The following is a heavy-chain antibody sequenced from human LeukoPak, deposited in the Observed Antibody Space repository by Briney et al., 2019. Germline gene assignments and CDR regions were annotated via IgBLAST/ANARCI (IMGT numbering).Heavy chain of an antibody. J-gene: IGHJ4*02. CDR2: IKSDGSVT. Sequence: GGSLRLSCAASGFTFSSYWMHWVRQAPGEELVWVSRIKSDGSVTWYADSVKGRFTISRDNAKNMLYLQMNSLRDEDTAVYFCARDHDAVGTTIDHWGQGTLVTVSS. CDR1: GFTFSSYW. V-gene: IGHV3-74*01. CDR3: ARDHDAVGTTIDH. D-gene: IGHD1-14*01.